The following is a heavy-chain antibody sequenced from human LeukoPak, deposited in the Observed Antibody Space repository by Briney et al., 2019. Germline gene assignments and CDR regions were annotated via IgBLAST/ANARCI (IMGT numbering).Heavy chain of an antibody. CDR2: INPNSGGT. J-gene: IGHJ4*02. Sequence: ASVKVSCKASGYTFTGYYMHWVRQAPGQGLEWMGWINPNSGGTNYAQKFQGRVTMTTDTSISTAYMELSSLTSDDTAVYYCARVPGGPARDLNYWGQGSLVTVSS. CDR1: GYTFTGYY. V-gene: IGHV1-2*02. D-gene: IGHD3-16*01. CDR3: ARVPGGPARDLNY.